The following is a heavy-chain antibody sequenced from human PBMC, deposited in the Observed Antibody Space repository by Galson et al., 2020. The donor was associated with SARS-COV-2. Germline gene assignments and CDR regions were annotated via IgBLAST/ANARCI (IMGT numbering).Heavy chain of an antibody. CDR2: INPSGGST. V-gene: IGHV1-46*01. CDR3: ARDADSYCSGGSCYHFDY. D-gene: IGHD2-15*01. CDR1: GYTFTSYY. Sequence: ASVKVSCKASGYTFTSYYMHWVRQAPGQGLEWMGIINPSGGSTSYAQKFQGRVTMTRDTSTSTVYMELSSLRSEDTAVYYCARDADSYCSGGSCYHFDYWGQGTLVTVSS. J-gene: IGHJ4*02.